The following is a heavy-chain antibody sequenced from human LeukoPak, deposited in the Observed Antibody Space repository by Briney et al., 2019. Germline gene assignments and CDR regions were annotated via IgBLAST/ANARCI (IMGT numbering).Heavy chain of an antibody. D-gene: IGHD3-10*01. Sequence: PGGSLRLSCAASGSTFSSYAMSWVRQAPGKGLEWVSAISGSGGSTYYADSVKGRFTISRDNSKNTLYLQMNSLRAEDTAVYYCAKGSRHYGSGSYYNAWGQGTLVTVSS. V-gene: IGHV3-23*01. J-gene: IGHJ4*02. CDR3: AKGSRHYGSGSYYNA. CDR1: GSTFSSYA. CDR2: ISGSGGST.